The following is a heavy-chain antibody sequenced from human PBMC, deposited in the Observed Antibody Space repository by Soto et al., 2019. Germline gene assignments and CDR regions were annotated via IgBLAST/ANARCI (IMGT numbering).Heavy chain of an antibody. Sequence: PGESLKISCAASGFRFSSDSMGWVRQAPGKGLEWVSSISSSGSFMNYADSVKGRFTISRDNAKNSVYLHMTSLKDEDTAVYYCARDPPTETTLDWFDSWGQGTLVTVSS. CDR1: GFRFSSDS. D-gene: IGHD1-7*01. CDR2: ISSSGSFM. V-gene: IGHV3-21*01. J-gene: IGHJ5*01. CDR3: ARDPPTETTLDWFDS.